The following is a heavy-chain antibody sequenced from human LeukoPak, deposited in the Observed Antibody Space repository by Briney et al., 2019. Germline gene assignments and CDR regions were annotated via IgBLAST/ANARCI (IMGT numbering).Heavy chain of an antibody. CDR2: IYYSGST. D-gene: IGHD6-6*01. CDR3: ARGLAARRRGYFDY. Sequence: SETLSLTCTVSGGSISSSSYYWGWIRQLPGTGLEWIGSIYYSGSTYYNPSLKSRVTISVDTSKNQFSLKLSSVTAADTAVYYCARGLAARRRGYFDYWGQGTLVTVSS. V-gene: IGHV4-39*01. J-gene: IGHJ4*02. CDR1: GGSISSSSYY.